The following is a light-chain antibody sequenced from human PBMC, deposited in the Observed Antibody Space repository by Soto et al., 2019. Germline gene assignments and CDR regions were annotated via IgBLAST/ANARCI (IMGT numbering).Light chain of an antibody. J-gene: IGLJ1*01. CDR1: SSDVGGYNY. V-gene: IGLV2-14*01. CDR3: SSHTSSGTYV. CDR2: DAS. Sequence: QSALAQPASVSGSPGQSITISCTGTSSDVGGYNYVSWYQQHPGKAPKVMIYDASNRPSGVSNRFSGSKSGNTASLTISGLQAEDEADYFCSSHTSSGTYVFGTGTKVTVL.